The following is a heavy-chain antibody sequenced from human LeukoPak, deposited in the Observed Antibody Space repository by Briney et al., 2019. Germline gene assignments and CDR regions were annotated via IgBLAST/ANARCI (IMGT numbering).Heavy chain of an antibody. D-gene: IGHD3-9*01. V-gene: IGHV1-69*04. CDR2: IIPILGIA. CDR3: ARTYDILTGYYKN. CDR1: GGTFSSYA. J-gene: IGHJ4*02. Sequence: GASVKVSCKASGGTFSSYAIGWVRQAPGQGLEWMGRIIPILGIANYAQKFQGRVTITADKSTSTAYMELSSLRSEDTAVYYCARTYDILTGYYKNWGQGTLVTVSS.